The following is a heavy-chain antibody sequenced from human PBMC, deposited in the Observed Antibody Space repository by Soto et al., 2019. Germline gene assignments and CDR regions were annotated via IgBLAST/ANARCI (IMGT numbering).Heavy chain of an antibody. CDR1: GFTFSSFC. D-gene: IGHD6-19*01. V-gene: IGHV3-7*01. Sequence: EVVLVESGGGLVQPGGSLRLSCAASGFTFSSFCMSWVRQAPGKGLEWMAIIKGDASETVYVDSVKGRFTISRDNTKNALYLKMNSLRADDTAVYYCVGGDGWYLYYWGQGALLTVSS. CDR2: IKGDASET. CDR3: VGGDGWYLYY. J-gene: IGHJ4*02.